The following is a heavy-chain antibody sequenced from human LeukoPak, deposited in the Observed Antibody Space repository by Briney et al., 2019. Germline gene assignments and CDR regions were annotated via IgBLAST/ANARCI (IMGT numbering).Heavy chain of an antibody. J-gene: IGHJ4*02. V-gene: IGHV3-21*01. CDR1: GFTFSSYS. CDR3: ARGYSSSWYDLYYFDY. Sequence: GGSLRLSCAASGFTFSSYSMNWVRQAPGKGLEWVSSISSRGSYIYYADSVKGRFAISADNAMNSLYLQMNSLRAEDTAVYYCARGYSSSWYDLYYFDYWGQGTLVTVSS. CDR2: ISSRGSYI. D-gene: IGHD6-13*01.